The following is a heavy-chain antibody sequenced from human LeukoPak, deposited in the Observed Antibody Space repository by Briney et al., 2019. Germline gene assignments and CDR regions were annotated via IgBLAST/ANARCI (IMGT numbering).Heavy chain of an antibody. V-gene: IGHV3-20*04. CDR1: GFTFDDYG. D-gene: IGHD1-26*01. CDR2: INWNGGST. Sequence: GGSLRLSCAASGFTFDDYGMSWVRQAPGKGLEWVSGINWNGGSTGYADSVKGRFTISRDNAKNSLYLQMNSLRAEDTALYYCAKRRHVWELPPSSDWGQGTLVTVSS. J-gene: IGHJ4*02. CDR3: AKRRHVWELPPSSD.